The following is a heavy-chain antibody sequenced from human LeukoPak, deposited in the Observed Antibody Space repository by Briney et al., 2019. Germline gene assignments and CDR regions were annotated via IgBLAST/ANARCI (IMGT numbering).Heavy chain of an antibody. CDR2: IYYSGST. Sequence: PSETLSLTCTVSGGSIRSYYWSWIRQPPGKGLEWIGYIYYSGSTNYNPSLKSRVTISVDTSKNQSSLKLSSVTAADTAVYYCARNNYDFWSGYYLDPWGQGTLVTVSS. CDR1: GGSIRSYY. J-gene: IGHJ5*02. V-gene: IGHV4-59*01. D-gene: IGHD3-3*01. CDR3: ARNNYDFWSGYYLDP.